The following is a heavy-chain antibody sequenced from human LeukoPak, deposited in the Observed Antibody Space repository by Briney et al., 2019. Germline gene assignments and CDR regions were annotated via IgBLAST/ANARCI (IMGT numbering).Heavy chain of an antibody. J-gene: IGHJ1*01. V-gene: IGHV1-2*02. CDR2: INPNSGGT. Sequence: ASVKVSCKASGYTFTGYYMHWVRQAPGQGLEWMGWINPNSGGTNYAQKFQGRVTMTRDTSISTAYMELSRLRSDDTAVYYCAKDPGIAVAGTGKYFQHWGQGTLVTVSS. CDR1: GYTFTGYY. CDR3: AKDPGIAVAGTGKYFQH. D-gene: IGHD6-19*01.